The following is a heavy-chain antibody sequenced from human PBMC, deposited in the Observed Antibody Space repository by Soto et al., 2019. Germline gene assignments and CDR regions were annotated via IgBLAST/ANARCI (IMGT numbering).Heavy chain of an antibody. J-gene: IGHJ5*01. D-gene: IGHD2-15*01. V-gene: IGHV3-21*06. CDR1: GFSFSSYT. CDR2: ITNRGTHT. CDR3: AKAHEVAWFDS. Sequence: NPGGSLRLSCTASGFSFSSYTMNWVRQAPGKGLQWVASITNRGTHTYSADSVKGRFTISRDNDKNSLYLQMNNLRAEDTATYYCAKAHEVAWFDSWGLGTLVTVYS.